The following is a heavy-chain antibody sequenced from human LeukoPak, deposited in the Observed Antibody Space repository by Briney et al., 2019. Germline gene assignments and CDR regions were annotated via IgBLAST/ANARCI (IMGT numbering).Heavy chain of an antibody. CDR1: GFTFSDHY. Sequence: PGGSLRLSCAASGFTFSDHYMSWIRQAPGKGLERVSYISSSGRTTYYADSVKGRFTISRDNVKDSLYLQMNSLRAEDTAVYYCARLSPYYNMDVWGKGSTVTVSS. CDR3: ARLSPYYNMDV. V-gene: IGHV3-11*01. J-gene: IGHJ6*03. CDR2: ISSSGRTT.